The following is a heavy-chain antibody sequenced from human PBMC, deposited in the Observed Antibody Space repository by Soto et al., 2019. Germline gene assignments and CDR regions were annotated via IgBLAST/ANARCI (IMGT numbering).Heavy chain of an antibody. J-gene: IGHJ4*02. Sequence: SETLSLTCAVSGGSFTSNNWWTWVRQPPGQGLEWIGEIYRTGSTNYNPSLKSRVTITLDKSENQFSLKVTSLTAADTAVYYCASRDPGTSVDYWGQGTLVTVSS. D-gene: IGHD1-26*01. V-gene: IGHV4-4*02. CDR3: ASRDPGTSVDY. CDR2: IYRTGST. CDR1: GGSFTSNNW.